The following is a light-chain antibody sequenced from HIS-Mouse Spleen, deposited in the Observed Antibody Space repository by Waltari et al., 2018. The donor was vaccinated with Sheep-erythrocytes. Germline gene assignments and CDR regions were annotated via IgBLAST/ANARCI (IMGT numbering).Light chain of an antibody. V-gene: IGLV2-8*01. CDR2: EVS. CDR1: SRYVGGYNY. Sequence: QSALTQSPSASGSPGQSFTISCTGTSRYVGGYNYVSLYQQHPGKAPKRIIYEVSKRPSGVPDRFSGSKSGNTASLTVSGLQAEDEADYYCSSYAGSNNWVFGGGTKLTVL. CDR3: SSYAGSNNWV. J-gene: IGLJ3*02.